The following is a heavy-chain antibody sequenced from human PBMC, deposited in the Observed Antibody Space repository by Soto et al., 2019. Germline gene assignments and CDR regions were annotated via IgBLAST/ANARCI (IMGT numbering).Heavy chain of an antibody. CDR1: GFTFSSYW. CDR3: ARDAETSSGWLDY. J-gene: IGHJ4*02. D-gene: IGHD6-19*01. CDR2: IKQDGSEK. Sequence: GGSLRLSCAASGFTFSSYWMSWVRQAPGKGLEWVANIKQDGSEKYYVDSVKGRFTISRDNAKNSLYLQMNSLRAEDTAVYYCARDAETSSGWLDYWGQGTLVTVSS. V-gene: IGHV3-7*03.